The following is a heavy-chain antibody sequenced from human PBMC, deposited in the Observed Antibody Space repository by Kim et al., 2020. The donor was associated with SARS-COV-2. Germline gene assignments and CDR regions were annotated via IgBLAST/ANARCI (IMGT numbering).Heavy chain of an antibody. Sequence: ASVKVSCKASGYTFTSYDMNWVRQATGQGLEWMGWMNPNSGNTGYAQKFQGRVTMIRNTSISTAYMELSSLRSEDTAVYYCARLGWGYSSSWFGYYYYMDVWGKGTTVTVSS. D-gene: IGHD6-13*01. J-gene: IGHJ6*03. V-gene: IGHV1-8*01. CDR2: MNPNSGNT. CDR1: GYTFTSYD. CDR3: ARLGWGYSSSWFGYYYYMDV.